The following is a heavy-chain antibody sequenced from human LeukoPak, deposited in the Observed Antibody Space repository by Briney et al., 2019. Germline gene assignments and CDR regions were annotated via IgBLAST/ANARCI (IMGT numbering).Heavy chain of an antibody. CDR3: AGDTHSSSWYDH. CDR2: IYSDGNT. V-gene: IGHV3-53*01. Sequence: PGGSLRLSCAVSGFTVSSIYMSWVRQAPGKGLEWVSFIYSDGNTYYGDSVEGRFTLSRDSSRNTLYLQMNSLTVDDTAVYYCAGDTHSSSWYDHWGQGTLVTVSS. D-gene: IGHD6-19*01. CDR1: GFTVSSIY. J-gene: IGHJ5*02.